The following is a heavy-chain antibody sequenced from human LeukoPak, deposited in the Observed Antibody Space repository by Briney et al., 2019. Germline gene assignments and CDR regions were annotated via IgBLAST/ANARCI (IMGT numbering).Heavy chain of an antibody. V-gene: IGHV4-31*03. J-gene: IGHJ5*02. CDR1: GDSISSGAYC. CDR2: MYNSGRT. CDR3: ARVASGNYRFDP. D-gene: IGHD1-26*01. Sequence: SETLSLTCTVSGDSISSGAYCWSWIRQHPEKGLEWIGYMYNSGRTYYNPSLESRVTISVDTSENQFSLRLSSVTAADTAVYYCARVASGNYRFDPWGQGTLVTVSS.